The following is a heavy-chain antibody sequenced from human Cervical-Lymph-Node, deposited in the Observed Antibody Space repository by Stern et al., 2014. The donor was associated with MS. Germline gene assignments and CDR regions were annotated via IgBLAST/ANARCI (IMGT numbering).Heavy chain of an antibody. CDR3: ARRSTGTTPFDY. Sequence: QLQLQESGPGLVKPSETLSLTCTVSGGSIRSDNHHWGWIRQPPGKGLEWIGSVYYSGSTYYNPSLKSRPTISVDTSKNQFSLKLSSVTAADTAMYYCARRSTGTTPFDYWGQGTLVTVSS. V-gene: IGHV4-39*01. D-gene: IGHD1-1*01. J-gene: IGHJ4*02. CDR2: VYYSGST. CDR1: GGSIRSDNHH.